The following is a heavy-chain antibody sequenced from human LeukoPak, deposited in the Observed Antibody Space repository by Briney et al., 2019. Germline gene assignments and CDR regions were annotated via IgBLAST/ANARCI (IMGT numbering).Heavy chain of an antibody. CDR2: INHSGST. CDR3: ARAAPYCGGDCYPNYFDY. CDR1: GGSFSGYY. Sequence: PSETLSLTCAVYGGSFSGYYWSWIRQPPGKGLEWIGEINHSGSTNYNPSLKSRVTISVDTSKNQFSLKLSSVTAADTAVYYCARAAPYCGGDCYPNYFDYWGQGTLVTVSS. J-gene: IGHJ4*02. D-gene: IGHD2-21*01. V-gene: IGHV4-34*01.